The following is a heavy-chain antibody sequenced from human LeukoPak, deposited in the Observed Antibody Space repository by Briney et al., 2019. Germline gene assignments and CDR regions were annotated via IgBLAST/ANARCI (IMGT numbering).Heavy chain of an antibody. CDR2: ISHSGST. D-gene: IGHD2-2*01. V-gene: IGHV4-34*01. Sequence: SETLSLTCAVYGGSFSGYYWSWIRQPPGKGLEWIGEISHSGSTNYNPSLKSRVTISVDTSKNQFSLKLSSVTAADTAVYYCARGYQLPLYYYYYMDVWGKGTTVTVSS. J-gene: IGHJ6*03. CDR3: ARGYQLPLYYYYYMDV. CDR1: GGSFSGYY.